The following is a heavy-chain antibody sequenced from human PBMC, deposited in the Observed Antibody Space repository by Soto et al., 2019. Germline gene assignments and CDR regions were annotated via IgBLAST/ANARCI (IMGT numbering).Heavy chain of an antibody. CDR2: LIPIFGTA. J-gene: IGHJ4*02. V-gene: IGHV1-69*05. Sequence: QVQLVQSGAEVKKPGSSVKVSCKASGGTFSSYAISWVRQAPGQGLEWMGGLIPIFGTANNAQKFQGRVTITPDESTSRAYMELGRLKSEDTVVYYCARGVGYCISTSCCHFDYWGQGTLVTVSS. D-gene: IGHD2-2*01. CDR1: GGTFSSYA. CDR3: ARGVGYCISTSCCHFDY.